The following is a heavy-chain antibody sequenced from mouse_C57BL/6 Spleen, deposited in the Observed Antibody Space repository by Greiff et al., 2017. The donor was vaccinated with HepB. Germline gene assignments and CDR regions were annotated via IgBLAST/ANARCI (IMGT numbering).Heavy chain of an antibody. CDR3: ARHSSGYNYAMDY. CDR2: IHPNSGST. J-gene: IGHJ4*01. Sequence: VQLQQSGAELVKPGASVKLSCKASGYTFTSYWMHWVKQRPGQGLEWIGMIHPNSGSTNYNEKFKSKATLTVDKSSSTAYMQLSSLTSEDSAVYYCARHSSGYNYAMDYWGQGTSVTVSS. V-gene: IGHV1-64*01. CDR1: GYTFTSYW. D-gene: IGHD3-2*02.